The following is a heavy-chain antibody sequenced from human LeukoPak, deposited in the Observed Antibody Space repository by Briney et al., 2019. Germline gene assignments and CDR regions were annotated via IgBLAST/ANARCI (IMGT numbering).Heavy chain of an antibody. CDR2: ISSTGTYV. Sequence: KPGGSLILSCASSGFTFSSYSMSWVRQAPGMGLEWVSSISSTGTYVYYADSAKGRFTISRDNAKKSLYLQMNSLRADDTAVYYCARVTAAAGPDYWGQGTLVTVSS. D-gene: IGHD6-13*01. CDR3: ARVTAAAGPDY. J-gene: IGHJ4*02. CDR1: GFTFSSYS. V-gene: IGHV3-21*01.